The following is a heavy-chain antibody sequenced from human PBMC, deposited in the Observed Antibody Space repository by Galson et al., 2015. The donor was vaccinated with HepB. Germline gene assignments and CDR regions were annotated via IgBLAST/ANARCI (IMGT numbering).Heavy chain of an antibody. CDR1: GGTFSSYA. CDR3: ARVFRLWFGELDGGWYFDL. J-gene: IGHJ2*01. D-gene: IGHD3-10*01. CDR2: IIPIFGTA. Sequence: SVKVSCKASGGTFSSYAISWVRQAPGQGLEWMGGIIPIFGTANYAQKFQGRVTITADKSTSTAYMELSSLRSEDTAAYYCARVFRLWFGELDGGWYFDLWGRGTLVTVSS. V-gene: IGHV1-69*06.